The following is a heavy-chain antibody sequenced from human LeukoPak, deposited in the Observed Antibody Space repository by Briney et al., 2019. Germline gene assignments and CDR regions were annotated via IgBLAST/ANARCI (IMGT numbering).Heavy chain of an antibody. CDR2: ISSRGSSI. D-gene: IGHD6-19*01. V-gene: IGHV3-48*03. CDR1: GFTFSSYE. Sequence: GGSLRLSCEASGFTFSSYEMNWVRQGPGKGLEWVSDISSRGSSIHYADSVKGRFAISRDNAKNSLYLQMNSLRAEDTAVYYCARESVAGSFDYWGQGTLVTVSS. J-gene: IGHJ4*02. CDR3: ARESVAGSFDY.